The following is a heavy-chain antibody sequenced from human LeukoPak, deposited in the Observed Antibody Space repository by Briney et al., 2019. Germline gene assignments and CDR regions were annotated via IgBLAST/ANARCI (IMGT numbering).Heavy chain of an antibody. D-gene: IGHD3-3*01. CDR3: ARVYGAGYDFRGAFDI. CDR2: IYYSGST. CDR1: GGSFSGYY. V-gene: IGHV4-59*01. Sequence: SETLSLTCAVYGGSFSGYYWTWIRQPPGKGLDYIGYIYYSGSTNYNPSLKSRVTISVDTSKNQFSLKLSSVTAADTAVYYCARVYGAGYDFRGAFDIWGQGTMVTVSS. J-gene: IGHJ3*02.